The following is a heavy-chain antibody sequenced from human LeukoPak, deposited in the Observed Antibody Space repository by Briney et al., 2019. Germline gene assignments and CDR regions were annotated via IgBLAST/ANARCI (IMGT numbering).Heavy chain of an antibody. J-gene: IGHJ4*02. D-gene: IGHD4-17*01. CDR2: IFYSGST. CDR1: GGSISSSSYF. V-gene: IGHV4-39*01. CDR3: ARQMNTVTADY. Sequence: PSGTLSLTCTVSGGSISSSSYFWGWIRQPPGKGLEWIGSIFYSGSTYYNPSLNSRVTISIDTFNNQFSLRLSSVTAADTAVYYCARQMNTVTADYWGQGTLVTVSS.